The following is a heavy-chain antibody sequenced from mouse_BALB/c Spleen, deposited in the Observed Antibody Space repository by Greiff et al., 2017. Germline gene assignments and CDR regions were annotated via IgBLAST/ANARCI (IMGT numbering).Heavy chain of an antibody. V-gene: IGHV5-6-3*01. CDR3: AREGVGYYGSLSYWYFDV. J-gene: IGHJ1*01. CDR1: GFTFSSYG. CDR2: INSNGGST. Sequence: DVMLVESGGGLVQPGGSLKLSCAASGFTFSSYGMSWVRQTPDKRLELVATINSNGGSTYYPDSVKGRFTISRDNAKNTLYLQMSSLKSEDTAMYYCAREGVGYYGSLSYWYFDVWGAGTTVTVSS. D-gene: IGHD2-2*01.